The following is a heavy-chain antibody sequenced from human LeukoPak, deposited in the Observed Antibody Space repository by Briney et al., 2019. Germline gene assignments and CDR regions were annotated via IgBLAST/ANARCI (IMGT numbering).Heavy chain of an antibody. CDR3: AKDTSVRGVIISPHDY. CDR1: GFTFSSYG. J-gene: IGHJ4*02. D-gene: IGHD3-10*01. CDR2: IWYDGSNK. Sequence: GGSLRLSCAASGFTFSSYGMHWVRQAPGKGLEWVAFIWYDGSNKYYADSVKGRFTISRDNSKNTLYLQMNSLRAEDTAVYYCAKDTSVRGVIISPHDYWGQGTLVTVSS. V-gene: IGHV3-30*02.